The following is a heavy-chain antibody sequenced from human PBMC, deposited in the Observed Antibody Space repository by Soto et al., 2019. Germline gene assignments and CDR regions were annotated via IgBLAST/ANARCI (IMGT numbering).Heavy chain of an antibody. D-gene: IGHD5-12*01. J-gene: IGHJ4*02. CDR3: ARHGSSTDFDY. CDR1: GYTFTTSG. CDR2: ISVDNGNT. Sequence: ASVTVSCKASGYTFTTSGIIWVRQAPGQGLEWMGWISVDNGNTNYAQKFQGRVTMTRDTSTNTAYMELRSLRSDDTAVYYCARHGSSTDFDYWGQGALVTVSS. V-gene: IGHV1-18*01.